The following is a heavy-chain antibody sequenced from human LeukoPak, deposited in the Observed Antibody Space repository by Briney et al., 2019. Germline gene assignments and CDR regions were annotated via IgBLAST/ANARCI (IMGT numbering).Heavy chain of an antibody. CDR1: GFTFSSYA. CDR3: AKVPPYSSPYNWFDP. V-gene: IGHV3-23*01. Sequence: GGSLRLSCAASGFTFSSYAMSWVRQAPGKGLEWVSTFGTGGDDTYYADSVKGRFTISRDNSKNTLYLQMNSLRAEDTAVYYCAKVPPYSSPYNWFDPWGQGTLVTVSS. CDR2: FGTGGDDT. J-gene: IGHJ5*02. D-gene: IGHD6-13*01.